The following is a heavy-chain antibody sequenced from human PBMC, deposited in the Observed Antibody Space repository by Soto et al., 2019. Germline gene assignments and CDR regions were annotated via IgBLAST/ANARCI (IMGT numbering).Heavy chain of an antibody. CDR1: GFTFSSYG. V-gene: IGHV3-30*18. CDR3: AKDKNLWFDY. CDR2: ISYDGSNK. Sequence: QTGGSLRLSCAASGFTFSSYGMHWVRQAPGKGLEWVAVISYDGSNKYYADSVKGRFTISRDNSKNTLYLQMNSLRAEDTAVYYCAKDKNLWFDYWGQGTLVTVSS. D-gene: IGHD3-10*01. J-gene: IGHJ4*02.